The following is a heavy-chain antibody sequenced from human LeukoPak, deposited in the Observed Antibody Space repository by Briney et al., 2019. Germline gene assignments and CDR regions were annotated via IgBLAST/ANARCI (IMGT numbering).Heavy chain of an antibody. V-gene: IGHV3-43*01. CDR1: GFTFDEHT. Sequence: GGSLRLSCVATGFTFDEHTIHWVRQRPGKDLEWVSLVTWEGFAFYGDSVKGRFTVSRDRKENSVFLQMNSLNPEDSAVYFCVRDALPHCASSSCYQFDYWGQGTLVTVSS. D-gene: IGHD2-2*01. J-gene: IGHJ4*02. CDR3: VRDALPHCASSSCYQFDY. CDR2: VTWEGFA.